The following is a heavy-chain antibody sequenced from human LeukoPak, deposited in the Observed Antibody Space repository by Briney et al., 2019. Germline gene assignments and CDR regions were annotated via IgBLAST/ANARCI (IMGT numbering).Heavy chain of an antibody. D-gene: IGHD1-7*01. CDR2: ISGSGGST. CDR1: GFTFSSYA. J-gene: IGHJ4*02. V-gene: IGHV3-23*01. Sequence: GGSLRLSCAASGFTFSSYAMSWVRQAPGKGLEWVSAISGSGGSTYYADSVKGRFTISRDNSKNTLYLQMNSLRAEETAVYYCAKDPTLNWNYDPRFDYWGQGTLVTVSS. CDR3: AKDPTLNWNYDPRFDY.